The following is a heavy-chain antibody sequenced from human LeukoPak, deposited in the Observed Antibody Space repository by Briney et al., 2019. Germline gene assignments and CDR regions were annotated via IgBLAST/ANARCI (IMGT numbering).Heavy chain of an antibody. J-gene: IGHJ4*02. CDR3: ARGPPGSSSSDY. CDR2: MNPNSGGT. Sequence: ASVKVSCKASGYTFSSYDINWVRQAPGQGLEWIGWMNPNSGGTGYAQKFQDRVTMTRNTSINTAYMELSSLRSEDTGVYYCARGPPGSSSSDYWGQGTLVTVS. CDR1: GYTFSSYD. V-gene: IGHV1-8*01. D-gene: IGHD6-13*01.